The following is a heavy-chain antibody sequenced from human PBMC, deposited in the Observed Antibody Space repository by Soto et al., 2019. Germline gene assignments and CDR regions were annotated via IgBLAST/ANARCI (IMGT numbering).Heavy chain of an antibody. CDR2: IWYDGSNK. CDR1: GFTFGSYG. J-gene: IGHJ4*02. V-gene: IGHV3-33*01. CDR3: XXXXYSXTWDGVYFDC. D-gene: IGHD6-13*01. Sequence: QVQLVESGGGVVQPGRSLRLSCAASGFTFGSYGMHWVRQAPGKGLEWVAVIWYDGSNKDYADSVKGRFTISRDNSKNTLFLQMNSLRADDXAVXXXXXXXYSXTWDGVYFDCWGQGTLVTVSS.